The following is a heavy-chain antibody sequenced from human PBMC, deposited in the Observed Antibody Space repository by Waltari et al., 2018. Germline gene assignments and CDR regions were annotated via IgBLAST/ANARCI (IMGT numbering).Heavy chain of an antibody. CDR2: IYHSGST. CDR3: ARGNAFDF. J-gene: IGHJ3*01. V-gene: IGHV4-59*01. Sequence: QVQLQESGPALVKPSETLSLTCTVSGDSITSYYCNWIRQPPGKGLEWIAYIYHSGSTTYNPSLKSRVTLSIDMSKNQFSLNLTSVTAADTAVYYCARGNAFDFWGQGTLVTVSS. CDR1: GDSITSYY.